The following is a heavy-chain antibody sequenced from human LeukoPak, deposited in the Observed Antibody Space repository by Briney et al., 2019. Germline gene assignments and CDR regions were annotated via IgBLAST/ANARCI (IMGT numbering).Heavy chain of an antibody. CDR2: ISYDGSNK. CDR1: EFMFNTYA. Sequence: GGSLRLSCAASEFMFNTYAMHWVRQAPGKGLEWVAVISYDGSNKNYADSVKGRFTISRDNSKNTLYLQMDSLRVEDTAVYYCARNPTGDYDYWGQGALVTVSS. CDR3: ARNPTGDYDY. J-gene: IGHJ4*02. D-gene: IGHD2-8*02. V-gene: IGHV3-30-3*01.